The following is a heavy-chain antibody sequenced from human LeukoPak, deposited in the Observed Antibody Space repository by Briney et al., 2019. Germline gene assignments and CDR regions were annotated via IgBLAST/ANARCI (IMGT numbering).Heavy chain of an antibody. D-gene: IGHD3-10*01. Sequence: SETLSLTCAVSGSSISSGYYWGWIRQPPGKGLEWIGSIYHSGSIYYNPSLKSRVTIAVDTPKNQFSLKLNSVTAADTAVYYCARGATIVRGPIDYWGQGTLVTVSS. CDR2: IYHSGSI. J-gene: IGHJ4*02. V-gene: IGHV4-38-2*01. CDR1: GSSISSGYY. CDR3: ARGATIVRGPIDY.